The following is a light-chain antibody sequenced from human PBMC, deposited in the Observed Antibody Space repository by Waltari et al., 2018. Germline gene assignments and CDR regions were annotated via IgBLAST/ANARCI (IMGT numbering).Light chain of an antibody. CDR1: QIISTW. J-gene: IGKJ4*01. V-gene: IGKV1-5*03. CDR3: QQYNDYPLT. CDR2: KAS. Sequence: DIQMTQSHSTLSASVGDRVTITCRASQIISTWLAWYQQKPGKAPTLLIYKASGLESGVPSRFSGSGSGTEFTLTISSLQPDDFATYYCQQYNDYPLTFGGGTKVEIK.